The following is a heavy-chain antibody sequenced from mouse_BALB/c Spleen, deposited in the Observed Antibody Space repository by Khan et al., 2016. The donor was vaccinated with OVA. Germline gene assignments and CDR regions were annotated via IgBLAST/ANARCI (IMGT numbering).Heavy chain of an antibody. CDR1: GYSITSDYA. J-gene: IGHJ2*01. Sequence: EVQLQESGPGLVKPSQSLSLTCTVTGYSITSDYAWNWIRQFPGNKLEWMGYISYSGRTSYNPSLKSRISITRDTSKNQFFLQLNSVTTEDKATYYCARSVTITTVVATDFDYWGQGTTLTVSS. CDR2: ISYSGRT. D-gene: IGHD1-1*01. V-gene: IGHV3-2*02. CDR3: ARSVTITTVVATDFDY.